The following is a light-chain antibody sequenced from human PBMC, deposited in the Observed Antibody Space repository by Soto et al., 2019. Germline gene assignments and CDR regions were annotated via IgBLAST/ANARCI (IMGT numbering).Light chain of an antibody. CDR2: GTS. J-gene: IGKJ1*01. CDR1: QSVNSIY. V-gene: IGKV3-20*01. Sequence: EIVLTQSPGTLSLSPGERATLSCRASQSVNSIYLAWYPQKPGQAPRLLIYGTSSRATGIPDRFSGSGSGTDFTLTITRLEPEDFAEYYCQQYATSPQMFGQGTKVDI. CDR3: QQYATSPQM.